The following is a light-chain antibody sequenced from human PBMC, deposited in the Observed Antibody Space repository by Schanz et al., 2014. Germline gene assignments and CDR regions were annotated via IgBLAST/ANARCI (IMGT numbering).Light chain of an antibody. CDR1: SSDVGGYNS. V-gene: IGLV2-8*01. CDR2: EVT. J-gene: IGLJ2*01. CDR3: TSYAGSNTFV. Sequence: QSVLTQPASVSGSPGQSITISCTGTSSDVGGYNSVSWYQQHPGKAPKLMIYEVTKRPSGVPDRFSGSKSGNTASLTVSGLQADDEADYYCTSYAGSNTFVFGGGTKLTVL.